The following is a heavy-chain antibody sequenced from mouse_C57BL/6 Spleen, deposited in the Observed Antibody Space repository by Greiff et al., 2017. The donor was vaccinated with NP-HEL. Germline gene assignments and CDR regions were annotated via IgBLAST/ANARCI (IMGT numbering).Heavy chain of an antibody. CDR1: GYTFTSYW. CDR2: IYPSDSET. CDR3: ARRPSIYYDYDGFAY. D-gene: IGHD2-4*01. Sequence: QVQLQQPGAELVRPGSSVKLSCKASGYTFTSYWMDWVKQRPGQGLEWIGNIYPSDSETHYNQKFKDKATLTVDKSSSTAYMQLSSLTAEDSAVYYCARRPSIYYDYDGFAYWGQGTLVTVSA. J-gene: IGHJ3*01. V-gene: IGHV1-61*01.